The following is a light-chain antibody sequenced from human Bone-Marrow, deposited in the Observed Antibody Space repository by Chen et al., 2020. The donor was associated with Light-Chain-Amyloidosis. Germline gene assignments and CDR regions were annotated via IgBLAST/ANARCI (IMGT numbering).Light chain of an antibody. CDR2: GSA. CDR1: QTMSSNY. Sequence: EIVLTQSPGTLSLSLGEGANISCRASQTMSSNYLTWYQQKFGQAPRLLIYGSASRATGIPDRCTGSGSGTDFTLTINRLEPEDFAMYYCQQYGTSPLTFGGGTKVEIK. J-gene: IGKJ4*01. V-gene: IGKV3-20*01. CDR3: QQYGTSPLT.